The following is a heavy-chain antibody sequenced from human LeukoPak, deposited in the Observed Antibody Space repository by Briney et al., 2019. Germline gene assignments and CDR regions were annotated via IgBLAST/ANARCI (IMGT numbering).Heavy chain of an antibody. J-gene: IGHJ4*02. Sequence: SVKVSCKASGGTFSSYAISWVRQAPGQGLEWMGRIIPILGIANYAQKFQGRVTITADKSTSTAYMELSSLRSEDTAVYYCARAPSSSWSYYFDYWGQGTLVTVSS. CDR1: GGTFSSYA. D-gene: IGHD6-13*01. V-gene: IGHV1-69*04. CDR3: ARAPSSSWSYYFDY. CDR2: IIPILGIA.